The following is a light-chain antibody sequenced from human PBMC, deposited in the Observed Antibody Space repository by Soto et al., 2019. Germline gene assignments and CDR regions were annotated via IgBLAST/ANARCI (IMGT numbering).Light chain of an antibody. CDR3: QQYGSPTLT. V-gene: IGKV3-20*01. Sequence: ENVLTQSPGTLSLSPGEGATRSCRASQTVSNNYLAWYQQKPGQPPRLLIYGAFGRATGIPDRFSGSGSGTDFTLTISRLEPEDFAVYYCQQYGSPTLTFGGGTKVDIK. CDR1: QTVSNNY. CDR2: GAF. J-gene: IGKJ4*01.